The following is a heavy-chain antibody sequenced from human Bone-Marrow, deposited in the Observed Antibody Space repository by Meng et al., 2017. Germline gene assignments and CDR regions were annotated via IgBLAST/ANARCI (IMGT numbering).Heavy chain of an antibody. J-gene: IGHJ5*02. CDR2: IYHSGST. CDR3: ARGLSKAAAGQKVGNWFDP. Sequence: GSLRLSCTVSGYSISSGYYWSWIRQPPGKGLEWIGSIYHSGSTYYNPSLKSRVTISVDTSKNQFSLKLSSVTAADTAVYYCARGLSKAAAGQKVGNWFDPWGQGTRVTVSS. D-gene: IGHD6-13*01. CDR1: GYSISSGYY. V-gene: IGHV4-38-2*02.